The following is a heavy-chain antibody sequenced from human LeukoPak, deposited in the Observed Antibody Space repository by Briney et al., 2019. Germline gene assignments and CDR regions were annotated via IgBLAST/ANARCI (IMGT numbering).Heavy chain of an antibody. CDR2: IWYDGSNK. CDR3: ARDYSNGRFGDVFDI. Sequence: SGGSLRLSCAASGFTFSSYGMDWVRQAPGKGLEWVAVIWYDGSNKYYADSVKGRLTISRGNSKNTVYLQMNSLRAEDTAVYYCARDYSNGRFGDVFDIWGQGTLVTVSS. CDR1: GFTFSSYG. J-gene: IGHJ3*02. V-gene: IGHV3-33*01. D-gene: IGHD3-10*01.